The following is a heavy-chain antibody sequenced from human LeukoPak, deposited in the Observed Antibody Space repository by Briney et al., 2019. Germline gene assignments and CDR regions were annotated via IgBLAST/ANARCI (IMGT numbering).Heavy chain of an antibody. CDR3: ARGILYYDILTGYLLYYFDY. CDR2: IYHSGST. CDR1: GYSISSGYY. D-gene: IGHD3-9*01. Sequence: SETLSLTCTVSGYSISSGYYWGWIRQPPGKGLEWIGNIYHSGSTYYNPSLKSRVTISVDTSKNQFSLKLSSVTAADTAVYYCARGILYYDILTGYLLYYFDYWGQGTLVTVSS. J-gene: IGHJ4*02. V-gene: IGHV4-38-2*02.